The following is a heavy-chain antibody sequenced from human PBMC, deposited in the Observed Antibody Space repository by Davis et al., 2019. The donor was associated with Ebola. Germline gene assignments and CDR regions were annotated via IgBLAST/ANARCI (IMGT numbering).Heavy chain of an antibody. CDR3: ARGSDGSGYYPTDY. CDR1: GYTFTTYV. V-gene: IGHV1-3*01. D-gene: IGHD3-22*01. J-gene: IGHJ4*02. CDR2: INAGNGNT. Sequence: AASVKVSCKASGYTFTTYVMHWVRQAPGQRLEWMGWINAGNGNTKYSQKFQGRVTITRDTSASTAYMELSSLRSEDTAVYYCARGSDGSGYYPTDYWGQGTLVTVSS.